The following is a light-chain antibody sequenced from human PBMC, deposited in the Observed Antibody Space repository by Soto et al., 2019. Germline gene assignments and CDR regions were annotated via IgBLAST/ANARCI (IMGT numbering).Light chain of an antibody. J-gene: IGLJ2*01. CDR3: SSYTSSSTLVV. CDR1: SSDVGGYNY. Sequence: QSVLTQPASVSGSPGQSITISCTGTSSDVGGYNYVSWYQQHPGKAPKLMIYDVSNRPSGVSNRFSGSKSGNTASLTISGLQDEDEAEYYCSSYTSSSTLVVFCGGTKLTVL. V-gene: IGLV2-14*01. CDR2: DVS.